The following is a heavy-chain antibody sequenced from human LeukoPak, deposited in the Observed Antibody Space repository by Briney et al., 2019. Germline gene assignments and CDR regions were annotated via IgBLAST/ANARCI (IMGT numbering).Heavy chain of an antibody. CDR2: IYSGGGT. V-gene: IGHV3-66*01. CDR3: ARGGARWEPLNY. CDR1: GFTVSSNY. D-gene: IGHD1-26*01. J-gene: IGHJ4*02. Sequence: GGSLRLSCAASGFTVSSNYMSWVRQAPGKGLEWVSVIYSGGGTYYADSVKGRFTISRDNSKNTLYLQMNSLRAEDTAVYYCARGGARWEPLNYWGQGTLVTVSS.